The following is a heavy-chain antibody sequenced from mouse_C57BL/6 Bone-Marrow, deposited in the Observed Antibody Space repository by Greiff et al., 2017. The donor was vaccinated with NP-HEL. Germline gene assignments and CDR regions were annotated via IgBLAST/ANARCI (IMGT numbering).Heavy chain of an antibody. CDR1: GYTFTSYW. CDR3: ARDEGNWAWFAY. D-gene: IGHD4-1*01. CDR2: IDPSDSYT. V-gene: IGHV1-50*01. Sequence: VKLQQPGAELVKPGASVKLSCKASGYTFTSYWMQWVNQRPGQGLEWIGEIDPSDSYTNYNQKFKGKATLTVDTSSSTAYMQLSSLTSEDSAVYYCARDEGNWAWFAYWGQGTLVTVSA. J-gene: IGHJ3*01.